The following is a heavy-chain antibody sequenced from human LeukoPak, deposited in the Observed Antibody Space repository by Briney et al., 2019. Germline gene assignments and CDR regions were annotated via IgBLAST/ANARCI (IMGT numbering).Heavy chain of an antibody. CDR2: INPAGNYV. J-gene: IGHJ4*02. CDR3: AKALSSSNWFASH. CDR1: GFTFSNYW. Sequence: QPGGSLRLSCAASGFTFSNYWIHWVRQAPGKGLVWVSRINPAGNYVNYADSVKGRFTISRDNAKNSLYLQMNSLRAEDTAVYYCAKALSSSNWFASHWGQGTLVTVSS. D-gene: IGHD6-13*01. V-gene: IGHV3-74*01.